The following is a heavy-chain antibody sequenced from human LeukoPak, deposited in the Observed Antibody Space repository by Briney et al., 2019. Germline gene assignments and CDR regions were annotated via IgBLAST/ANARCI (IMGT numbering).Heavy chain of an antibody. D-gene: IGHD2-2*01. CDR2: IKRRTDGGTT. Sequence: KTGGSLRLSCTASGFTFSNAWMSWVRQAPGKGLEWVGRIKRRTDGGTTDDAAPVKGRFTISRDDSKSTLYLQMNSLRDEDTAVYYCANFDIVVPLNMGVPFDIWGQGTMVTVSS. J-gene: IGHJ3*02. CDR1: GFTFSNAW. CDR3: ANFDIVVPLNMGVPFDI. V-gene: IGHV3-15*01.